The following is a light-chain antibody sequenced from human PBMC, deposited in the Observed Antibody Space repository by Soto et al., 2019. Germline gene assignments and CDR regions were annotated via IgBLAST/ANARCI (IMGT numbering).Light chain of an antibody. Sequence: QSALTQPASVSGSRGQSITISCTGTSSDVGNYNLVSWYQQRPGKAPKLMIYEGSKRPSGVSYRFSGSKSGNTASLTVSGLLAEDEADYYCCSYAGSSTFVFGGGTKLTVL. CDR3: CSYAGSSTFV. J-gene: IGLJ3*02. CDR2: EGS. CDR1: SSDVGNYNL. V-gene: IGLV2-23*03.